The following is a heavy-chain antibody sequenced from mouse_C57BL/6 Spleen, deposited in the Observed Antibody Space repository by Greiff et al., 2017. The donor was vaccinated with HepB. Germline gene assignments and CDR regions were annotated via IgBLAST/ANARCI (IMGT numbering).Heavy chain of an antibody. V-gene: IGHV1-22*01. J-gene: IGHJ2*01. CDR1: GYTFTDYN. CDR3: ASQAYYSNYDY. Sequence: VQLQQSGPELVKPGASVKMSCKASGYTFTDYNMHWVKQSHGKSLEWIGYINPNNGGTSYNQKFKGKATLTVNKSSSTAYMELRSLTSEDSAVYYCASQAYYSNYDYWGQGTTLTVSS. D-gene: IGHD2-5*01. CDR2: INPNNGGT.